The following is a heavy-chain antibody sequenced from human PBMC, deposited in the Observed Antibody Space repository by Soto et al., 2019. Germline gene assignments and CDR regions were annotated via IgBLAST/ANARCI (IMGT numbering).Heavy chain of an antibody. CDR3: MTVLPSPPYTIAVSTQGY. CDR1: GFTFSNSW. J-gene: IGHJ4*02. CDR2: IKSKFDDETE. Sequence: GVLRLSCTASGFTFSNSWMTWVRQAPGKGLEWVGRIKSKFDDETEDYAASVKGRFIISRDDSKDTLYLQMTSLKPEDTGVYYCMTVLPSPPYTIAVSTQGYWGQGTLVTVSS. V-gene: IGHV3-15*01. D-gene: IGHD6-19*01.